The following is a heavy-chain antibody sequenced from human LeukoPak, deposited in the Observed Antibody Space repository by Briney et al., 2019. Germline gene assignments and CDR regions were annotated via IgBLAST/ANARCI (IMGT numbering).Heavy chain of an antibody. D-gene: IGHD2-2*01. CDR3: AKDGQYQLLLDY. CDR2: ISSSGSTI. Sequence: GGSLRLSCAASGFTFSDYYMSWIRQAPGKGLEWVSYISSSGSTIYYADSVKGRFTISRDNAKNTLYLQMNSLRAEDTAVYYCAKDGQYQLLLDYWGQGTLVTVSS. J-gene: IGHJ4*02. V-gene: IGHV3-11*04. CDR1: GFTFSDYY.